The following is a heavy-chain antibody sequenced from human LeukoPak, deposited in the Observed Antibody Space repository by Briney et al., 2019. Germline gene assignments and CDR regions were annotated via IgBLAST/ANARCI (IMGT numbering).Heavy chain of an antibody. CDR1: GYTITSYA. CDR2: INAGSGNT. CDR3: ARAEFVYLQD. D-gene: IGHD1-14*01. V-gene: IGHV1-3*01. Sequence: ASVKVSCKASGYTITSYAMHWVRQAPGQRLEWMGRINAGSGNTKYSQKFQGRVTITRDTSASTAYMELSSLRSEDTAVYYCARAEFVYLQDWGQGTLVTVSS. J-gene: IGHJ4*02.